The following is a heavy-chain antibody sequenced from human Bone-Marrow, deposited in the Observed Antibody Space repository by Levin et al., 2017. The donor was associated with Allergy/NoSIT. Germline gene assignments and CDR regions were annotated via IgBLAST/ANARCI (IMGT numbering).Heavy chain of an antibody. CDR3: AREVSYDPSLENAFDI. V-gene: IGHV3-30*04. D-gene: IGHD3-22*01. J-gene: IGHJ3*02. CDR2: ISYDGSNK. CDR1: GFTFSSYA. Sequence: GESLKISCAASGFTFSSYAMHWVRQAPGKGLEWVAVISYDGSNKYYADSVKGRFTISRDNSKNTLYLQMNSLRAEDTAVYYCAREVSYDPSLENAFDIWGQGTMVTVSS.